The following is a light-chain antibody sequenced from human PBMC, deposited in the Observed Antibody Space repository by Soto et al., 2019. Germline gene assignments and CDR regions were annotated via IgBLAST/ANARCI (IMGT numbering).Light chain of an antibody. CDR1: QSINTY. J-gene: IGKJ3*01. Sequence: DIQMTQSPSSLSASVGDRVTITCRAGQSINTYLNWYQQKPGKAPKFLIHAASSLQSGVPSRFSGSGSGTDFTLTISSLQPEDSATYYCQQSYRAPLTFGPGTKVDIK. CDR3: QQSYRAPLT. V-gene: IGKV1-39*01. CDR2: AAS.